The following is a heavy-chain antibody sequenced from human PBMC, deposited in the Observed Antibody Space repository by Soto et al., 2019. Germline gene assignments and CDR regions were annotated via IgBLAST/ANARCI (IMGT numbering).Heavy chain of an antibody. Sequence: GGSLRLSCAASGFTFSSYAMHWVRQAPGKGLEWVAVISYDGSNKYYADSVKGRFTISRDNSKNTLYLQMNSLRAEDTAVYYCARLQSNYPNYYYGMDVWGQGTTVTVSS. CDR2: ISYDGSNK. V-gene: IGHV3-30-3*01. CDR3: ARLQSNYPNYYYGMDV. J-gene: IGHJ6*02. CDR1: GFTFSSYA. D-gene: IGHD4-4*01.